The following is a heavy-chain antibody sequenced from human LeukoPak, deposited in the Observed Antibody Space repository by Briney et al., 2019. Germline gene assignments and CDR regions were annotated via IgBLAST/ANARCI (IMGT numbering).Heavy chain of an antibody. CDR2: IWYDGSNE. J-gene: IGHJ4*02. Sequence: TGGSLRLSCAASGFSVSNYAMHWVRQTPGKGPEWVAVIWYDGSNEYYSEFVKGRFAISRDTSRNTLYLQMNNVRAEDTAVYFCARDPGLRLDSWGQGTLVTVS. CDR1: GFSVSNYA. D-gene: IGHD3-3*01. CDR3: ARDPGLRLDS. V-gene: IGHV3-33*01.